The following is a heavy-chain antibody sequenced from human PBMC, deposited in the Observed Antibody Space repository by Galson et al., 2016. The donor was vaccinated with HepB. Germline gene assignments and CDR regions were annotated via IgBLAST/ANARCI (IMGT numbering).Heavy chain of an antibody. CDR3: ARDMARGRYYYYGMDV. V-gene: IGHV3-30-3*01. CDR2: ISFDGSNK. D-gene: IGHD3-10*01. Sequence: SLRLSCAASGFTFSNFSNYAMHWVRQAPGKGLEWVAVISFDGSNKYYAASVKARFTISRDNSKNTVYLQMNSLRPEDTAVFYCARDMARGRYYYYGMDVWGQGTTVTVSS. J-gene: IGHJ6*02. CDR1: GFTFSNFSNYA.